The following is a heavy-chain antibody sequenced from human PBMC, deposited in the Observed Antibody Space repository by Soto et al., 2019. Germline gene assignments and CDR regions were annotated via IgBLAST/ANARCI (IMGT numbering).Heavy chain of an antibody. Sequence: QVQLQESGPGVVEPSQTLSLTCTVSGGSINNNGYFWSWIRQPPGSGLEWIGHIYNSGSTYSNPSLKSRLTISVDTSKNQFSLKLSSVTAADTAVYYCAGGPSGDQVDYWGQEPLSASPQ. V-gene: IGHV4-30-4*01. J-gene: IGHJ4*01. CDR2: IYNSGST. D-gene: IGHD1-26*01. CDR3: AGGPSGDQVDY. CDR1: GGSINNNGYF.